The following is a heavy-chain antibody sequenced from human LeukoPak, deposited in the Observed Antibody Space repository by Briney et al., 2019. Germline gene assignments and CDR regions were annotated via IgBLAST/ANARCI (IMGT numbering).Heavy chain of an antibody. CDR3: ARDYYYYGMDV. Sequence: PSETLSLTCTVSGGSLSSYYWSWIRQPPGKGLEWIGYIYYSGSTYYNPSLKSRVTISVDTSKNQFSLKLSSVTAADTAVYYCARDYYYYGMDVWGQGTTVTVSS. CDR1: GGSLSSYY. CDR2: IYYSGST. V-gene: IGHV4-59*12. J-gene: IGHJ6*02.